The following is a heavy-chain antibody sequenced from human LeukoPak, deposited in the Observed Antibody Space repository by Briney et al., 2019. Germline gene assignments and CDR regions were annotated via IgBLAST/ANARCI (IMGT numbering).Heavy chain of an antibody. V-gene: IGHV4-34*01. CDR2: INHSGST. Sequence: PSETLSLTCAVYGGSFSGFYWSWIRQPPGKGLEWIGEINHSGSTNYNPSLKSRVTISVDTSKNQFSLKLSSVTAADTAVHYCARPAHHRAFDIWGQGTMVTVSS. CDR1: GGSFSGFY. D-gene: IGHD1-14*01. CDR3: ARPAHHRAFDI. J-gene: IGHJ3*02.